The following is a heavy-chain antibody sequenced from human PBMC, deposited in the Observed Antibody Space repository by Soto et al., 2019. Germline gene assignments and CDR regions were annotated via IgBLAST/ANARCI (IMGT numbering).Heavy chain of an antibody. CDR2: ISWNSGSI. Sequence: EVPLVESGGGLVQPGRSLRLSCAASGFTFDDYAMHWVRQAPGKGLEWVSGISWNSGSIGYADSVKGRFTISRDNAKNSLYLQMNSLRAEDTALYYCAKDEDYDSSGVDYWGQGTLVTVSS. V-gene: IGHV3-9*01. CDR1: GFTFDDYA. CDR3: AKDEDYDSSGVDY. J-gene: IGHJ4*02. D-gene: IGHD3-22*01.